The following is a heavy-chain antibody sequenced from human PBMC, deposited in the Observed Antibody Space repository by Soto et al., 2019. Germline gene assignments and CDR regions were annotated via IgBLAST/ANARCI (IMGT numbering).Heavy chain of an antibody. D-gene: IGHD4-17*01. Sequence: GASVKVSCKASGCTFTSYGISWVRQAPGQGLEWMGWISAYNGNTNYAQKLQGRVTMTTDTSTSTAYMELRSLRSDDTAVYYCARGLDYGDYVDYYYYYMDVWGKGTTVTVSS. J-gene: IGHJ6*03. CDR1: GCTFTSYG. CDR3: ARGLDYGDYVDYYYYYMDV. CDR2: ISAYNGNT. V-gene: IGHV1-18*01.